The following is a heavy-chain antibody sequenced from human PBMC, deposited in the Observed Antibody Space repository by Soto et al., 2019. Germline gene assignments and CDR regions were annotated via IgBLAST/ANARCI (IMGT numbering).Heavy chain of an antibody. CDR1: GYSFASYW. D-gene: IGHD6-19*01. Sequence: PRESPQISCQGSGYSFASYWMRQVRQTPGKRLQRMGRIDPSDSYTNYSPSFQGHVTISADKSISTAYLQWSSLKASDTAMYYCARHIYPWIAVAGTAGGEDYYYGMDVWGQGTTVTVSS. CDR2: IDPSDSYT. CDR3: ARHIYPWIAVAGTAGGEDYYYGMDV. J-gene: IGHJ6*02. V-gene: IGHV5-10-1*01.